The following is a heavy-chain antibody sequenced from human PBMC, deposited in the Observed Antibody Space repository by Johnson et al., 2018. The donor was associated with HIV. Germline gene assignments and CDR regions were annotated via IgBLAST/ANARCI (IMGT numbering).Heavy chain of an antibody. Sequence: VHLVESGGALVQPGRSLRLSCAASGFTFDDYAMHWVRQAPGKGLEWVSGIRWNSGNNGYVDYVKGRFSISTDNSKNTLYLQMKSLRAEDTAVYYCAKESRWESRTPHAFDIWGQGTMVTVSS. D-gene: IGHD1-26*01. V-gene: IGHV3-9*01. J-gene: IGHJ3*02. CDR2: IRWNSGNN. CDR3: AKESRWESRTPHAFDI. CDR1: GFTFDDYA.